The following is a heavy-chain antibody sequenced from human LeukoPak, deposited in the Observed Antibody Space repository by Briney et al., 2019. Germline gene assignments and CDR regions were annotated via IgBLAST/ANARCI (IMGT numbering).Heavy chain of an antibody. CDR2: IYYSGST. D-gene: IGHD5-18*01. J-gene: IGHJ4*02. CDR1: GGSISSYY. V-gene: IGHV4-59*08. Sequence: YPSETLSLTCTVSGGSISSYYWSWIRQPPGKGLEWIGYIYYSGSTNYNPSLKSRVTISVDTSKNQFSLKLSSVTAADTAVYYCASGRGYSYGYASYWGQGTLVTVSS. CDR3: ASGRGYSYGYASY.